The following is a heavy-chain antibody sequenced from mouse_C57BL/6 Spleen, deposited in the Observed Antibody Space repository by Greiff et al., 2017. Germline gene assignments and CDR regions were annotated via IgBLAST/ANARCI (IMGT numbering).Heavy chain of an antibody. CDR1: GYTFTSYW. J-gene: IGHJ2*01. D-gene: IGHD1-1*01. V-gene: IGHV1-61*01. CDR3: ASLLRRGY. CDR2: IYPSDSET. Sequence: QVQLKQPGAELVRPGSSVKLSCKASGYTFTSYWMDWVKQRPGQGLEWIGNIYPSDSETHYNQKFKDKATLTVDKSSSTAYMQLSSLTSEDSAVYYCASLLRRGYWGQGTTLTVSS.